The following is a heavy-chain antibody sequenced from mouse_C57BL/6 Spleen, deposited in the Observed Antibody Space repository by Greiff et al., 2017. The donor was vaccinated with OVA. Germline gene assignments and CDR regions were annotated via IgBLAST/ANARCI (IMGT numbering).Heavy chain of an antibody. CDR3: ARGGIYYGNYGYAMDY. V-gene: IGHV5-15*01. CDR1: GFTFSDYG. CDR2: ISNLAYSI. J-gene: IGHJ4*01. D-gene: IGHD2-1*01. Sequence: EVKLVESGGGLVQPGGSLKLSCAASGFTFSDYGMAWVRQAPRKGPEWVAFISNLAYSIYYADTVTGRFTISRENAKNTLYLEMSSLRSEDTAMYYCARGGIYYGNYGYAMDYWGQGTSVTVSS.